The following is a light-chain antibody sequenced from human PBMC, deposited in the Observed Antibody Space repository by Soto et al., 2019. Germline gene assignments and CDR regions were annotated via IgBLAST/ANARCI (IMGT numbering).Light chain of an antibody. CDR1: KLGDKY. Sequence: SYELTQPPSVSVSPGQTASITCSGDKLGDKYACWYQQKPGQSPVLVIYQDSKRPSGIPERFSGSNSGNTATLTISGTQAMDEANYYCQAWDSSIYVVFGGGTKLTVL. V-gene: IGLV3-1*01. J-gene: IGLJ2*01. CDR3: QAWDSSIYVV. CDR2: QDS.